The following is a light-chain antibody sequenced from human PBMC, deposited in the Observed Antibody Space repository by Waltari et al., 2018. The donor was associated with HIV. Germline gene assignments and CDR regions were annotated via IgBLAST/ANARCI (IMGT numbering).Light chain of an antibody. CDR2: RNN. CDR1: RSNIGSKY. CDR3: TAWDDSLSGVV. V-gene: IGLV1-47*01. J-gene: IGLJ2*01. Sequence: QSVLTQPPSASGTPGQRVTISCSGSRSNIGSKYVYWYQQLPGTAPKLLIYRNNHRPSGVPDRFSVSKSGTSASLAISGLRSEDEADYHCTAWDDSLSGVVFGGGTKLTVL.